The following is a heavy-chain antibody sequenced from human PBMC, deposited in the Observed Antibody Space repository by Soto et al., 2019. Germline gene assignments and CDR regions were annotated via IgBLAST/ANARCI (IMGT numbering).Heavy chain of an antibody. CDR3: TRSGSSPYYYGMDV. CDR1: GFTFSSYW. V-gene: IGHV3-74*01. J-gene: IGHJ6*02. CDR2: INSDGSST. Sequence: EVQLVESGGGLVQPGGSLRLSCAASGFTFSSYWMHWVRQAPGKGLVWVSRINSDGSSTNYADSVKGRFTISRDNARNTLFLQMDTLRAEDTAVYYCTRSGSSPYYYGMDVLGEGTTVTVSS. D-gene: IGHD6-6*01.